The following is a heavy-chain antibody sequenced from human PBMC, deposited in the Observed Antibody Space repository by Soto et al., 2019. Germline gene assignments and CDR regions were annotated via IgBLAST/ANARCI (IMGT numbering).Heavy chain of an antibody. D-gene: IGHD6-13*01. CDR2: TYYRSKWYN. V-gene: IGHV6-1*01. CDR3: ASGTAAAGFAS. Sequence: QVQLQQSGPGLVKPSQTLSLTCVISGDSVSSDSGAWNWIRQSPSRGLEWLGRTYYRSKWYNHYAVSVKSRITINPDTSKNQFSLQLNSVTPEDTAVYFCASGTAAAGFASWGQGTLVTVSS. CDR1: GDSVSSDSGA. J-gene: IGHJ4*02.